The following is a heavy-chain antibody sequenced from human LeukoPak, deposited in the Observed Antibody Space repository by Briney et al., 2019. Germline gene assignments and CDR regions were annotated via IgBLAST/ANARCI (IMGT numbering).Heavy chain of an antibody. D-gene: IGHD6-13*01. V-gene: IGHV3-33*01. CDR2: IWYDGSNK. CDR1: GFTFSSYD. Sequence: GGSLRLSCAASGFTFSSYDIHWVRQAPGKGLEWVAVIWYDGSNKYYADSVKGRFTISRDNSKNTLYLQMNILRAEDTAVYYCARDLAAGSDYWGQGTLVTVSP. J-gene: IGHJ4*02. CDR3: ARDLAAGSDY.